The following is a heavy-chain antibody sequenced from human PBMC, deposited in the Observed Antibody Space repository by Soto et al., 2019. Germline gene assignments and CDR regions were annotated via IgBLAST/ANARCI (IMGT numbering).Heavy chain of an antibody. Sequence: GGSLRLSCAASGFTFSSYAMSWVRQAPGKGLEWVSAISGSGGSTYYADSVKGRFTISRDNSKNTLYLQMNSLRAEDTAVYYCAKQVRDSDGYQRPFDIWGQGTLVTGSS. D-gene: IGHD5-18*01. CDR3: AKQVRDSDGYQRPFDI. CDR1: GFTFSSYA. CDR2: ISGSGGST. J-gene: IGHJ3*02. V-gene: IGHV3-23*01.